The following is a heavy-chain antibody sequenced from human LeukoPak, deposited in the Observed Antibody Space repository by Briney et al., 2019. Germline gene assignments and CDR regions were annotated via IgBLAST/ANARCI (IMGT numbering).Heavy chain of an antibody. CDR2: ISSSSSTI. CDR3: ARDHKFYGSGSYYYYGMDV. J-gene: IGHJ6*02. Sequence: PGGSLRLSCAASGFTFSSYSMNWVRQAPGKGLEWVSYISSSSSTIYYADSVKGRFTISRDNAKNSLYLQMNSLRDEDTAVYYCARDHKFYGSGSYYYYGMDVWGQGTTVTVPS. D-gene: IGHD3-10*01. CDR1: GFTFSSYS. V-gene: IGHV3-48*02.